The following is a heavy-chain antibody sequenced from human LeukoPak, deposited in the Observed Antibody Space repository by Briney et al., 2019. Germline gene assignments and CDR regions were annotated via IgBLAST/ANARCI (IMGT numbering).Heavy chain of an antibody. CDR1: GGSFSGYY. CDR2: INHSGST. J-gene: IGHJ6*03. V-gene: IGHV4-34*01. D-gene: IGHD3-9*01. Sequence: PSETLSLTCAVYGGSFSGYYWSWIRQPPGKGLEWIGEINHSGSTNYNPSLKSRVTISVDTSKNQFSLKLSSVTAADTAVYYCARWTRLRYFDWFHYYYYYYMDVWGKGTTVTISS. CDR3: ARWTRLRYFDWFHYYYYYYMDV.